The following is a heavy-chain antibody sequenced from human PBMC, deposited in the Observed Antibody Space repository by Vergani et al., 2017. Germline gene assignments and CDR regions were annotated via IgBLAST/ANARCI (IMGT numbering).Heavy chain of an antibody. CDR3: ARVYRNIAAAGNKARYYFDY. CDR1: GGSISSYY. J-gene: IGHJ4*02. CDR2: IYYSGST. D-gene: IGHD6-13*01. Sequence: QVQLQESGPGLVKPSETLSLTCTVSGGSISSYYWSWIRQPPGKGLEWIGYIYYSGSTNYNPSLKSRVTISVDTSKNQFSLRLSSVTAADTAVYYCARVYRNIAAAGNKARYYFDYWGQGTLVTVSS. V-gene: IGHV4-59*01.